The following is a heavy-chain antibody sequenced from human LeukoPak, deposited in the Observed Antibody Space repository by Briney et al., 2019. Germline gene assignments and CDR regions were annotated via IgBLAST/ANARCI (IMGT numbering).Heavy chain of an antibody. CDR3: ARDAGYCSSTSCSAFDY. CDR1: GGSISSYY. D-gene: IGHD2-2*01. CDR2: IYYSGST. J-gene: IGHJ4*02. Sequence: SETLSLTCTVSGGSISSYYWSWIRQPPGKGLEWIGYIYYSGSTNYNPSLKSRVTISVDTSKNQFSLKLSSVTAADTAVYYCARDAGYCSSTSCSAFDYWGQGTLVTVSS. V-gene: IGHV4-59*01.